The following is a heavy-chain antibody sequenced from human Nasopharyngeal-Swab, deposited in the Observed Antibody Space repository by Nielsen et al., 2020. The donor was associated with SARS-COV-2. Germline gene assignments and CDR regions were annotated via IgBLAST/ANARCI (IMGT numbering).Heavy chain of an antibody. D-gene: IGHD3/OR15-3a*01. CDR2: ISYDGSNK. Sequence: GESLKISCAASGFTFSDYYMAWVRQAPGKGLEWVAVISYDGSNKYYADSVKGRFTISRDNSKNTLYLQMNSLRAEDTAVYYCARDLGRSLYGMDVWGQGTTVTVSS. CDR1: GFTFSDYY. CDR3: ARDLGRSLYGMDV. V-gene: IGHV3-30-3*01. J-gene: IGHJ6*02.